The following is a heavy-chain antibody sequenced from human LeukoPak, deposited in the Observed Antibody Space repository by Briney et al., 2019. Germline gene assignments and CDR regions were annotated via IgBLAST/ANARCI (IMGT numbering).Heavy chain of an antibody. CDR3: ARDRDGATGSTGY. CDR2: ISSSSSYI. J-gene: IGHJ4*02. CDR1: GFTFSSYG. V-gene: IGHV3-21*01. Sequence: GGSLRLSCAASGFTFSSYGMNWVRQVLGRGLERVSSISSSSSYIYYADSVKGRFTISRDNAKNSLYLQMNSLRAEDTAVYYCARDRDGATGSTGYWGQGTLVTVSS. D-gene: IGHD5-12*01.